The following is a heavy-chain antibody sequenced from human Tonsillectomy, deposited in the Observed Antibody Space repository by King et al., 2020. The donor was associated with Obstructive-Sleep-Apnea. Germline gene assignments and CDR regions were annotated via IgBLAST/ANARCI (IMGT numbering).Heavy chain of an antibody. CDR1: RFTFSSYD. Sequence: VQLVESGGGLVQPGGSLRLSCAASRFTFSSYDMHWVRQATGKGLEWVSAIGTAGDTYYPGSVKGRFTNSRENAKNSLYLQMNSLRAGDTAVYYCARDNYGILTGYRYGMDVWGQGTTVTVSS. CDR2: IGTAGDT. J-gene: IGHJ6*01. D-gene: IGHD3-9*01. V-gene: IGHV3-13*01. CDR3: ARDNYGILTGYRYGMDV.